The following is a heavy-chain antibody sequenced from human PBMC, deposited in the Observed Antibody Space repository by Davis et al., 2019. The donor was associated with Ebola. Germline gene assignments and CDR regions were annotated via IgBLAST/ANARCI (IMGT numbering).Heavy chain of an antibody. CDR1: GFTFSSYW. Sequence: GGSLRLSCAASGFTFSSYWMSWVRQAPGKGLEWVANIKQDGSEKYYVDSVKGRFTISRDKAKNSLYLQMNSLRAEDTAVYYCARDVLDIVVVVAATPDYWGQGTLVTVSS. CDR3: ARDVLDIVVVVAATPDY. D-gene: IGHD2-15*01. J-gene: IGHJ4*02. V-gene: IGHV3-7*01. CDR2: IKQDGSEK.